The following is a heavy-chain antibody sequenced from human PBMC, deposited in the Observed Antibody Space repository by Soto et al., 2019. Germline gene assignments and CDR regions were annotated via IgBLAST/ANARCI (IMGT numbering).Heavy chain of an antibody. J-gene: IGHJ5*02. Sequence: QVQLQQWGAGLLKPSETLSLTCAVYGGSFSGYFWSWIRQPPGKGLEWIGEINHSGSTNYNPSLKRRVTISVDTSKNKLALKLSSVTAADTAVYYCARWHYYDSSGQNWFDPWGQGTLVTVSS. CDR2: INHSGST. D-gene: IGHD3-22*01. CDR3: ARWHYYDSSGQNWFDP. V-gene: IGHV4-34*02. CDR1: GGSFSGYF.